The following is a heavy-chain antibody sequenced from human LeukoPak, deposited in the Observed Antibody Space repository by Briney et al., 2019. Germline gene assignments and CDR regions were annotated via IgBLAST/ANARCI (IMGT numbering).Heavy chain of an antibody. Sequence: GGSLRLSCAGSGFTFSNYVMNWVRQAPGKGLEWVSTIIPGGGSTSYADSVKGRFTISRDNSKNTLYLQMNGLRAEDTAVYYCAKNPPGTYYFDAMDVWGQGTTVTVSS. J-gene: IGHJ6*02. CDR2: IIPGGGST. CDR1: GFTFSNYV. D-gene: IGHD6-13*01. V-gene: IGHV3-23*01. CDR3: AKNPPGTYYFDAMDV.